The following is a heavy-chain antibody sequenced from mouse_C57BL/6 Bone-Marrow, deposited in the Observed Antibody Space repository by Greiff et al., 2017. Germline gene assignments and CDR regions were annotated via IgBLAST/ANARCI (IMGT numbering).Heavy chain of an antibody. CDR2: IRLKSDNYAT. D-gene: IGHD1-1*01. Sequence: EVKLMESGGGLVQPGGSMKLSCVASGFTFSNYWMNWVRQSPEKGLEWVAQIRLKSDNYATHYAESVKGRFTISRDDSKSSVYLQMNNLRAEDTGIYYCTDITTVVRYFDVWGTGTTVTVSS. CDR3: TDITTVVRYFDV. J-gene: IGHJ1*03. V-gene: IGHV6-3*01. CDR1: GFTFSNYW.